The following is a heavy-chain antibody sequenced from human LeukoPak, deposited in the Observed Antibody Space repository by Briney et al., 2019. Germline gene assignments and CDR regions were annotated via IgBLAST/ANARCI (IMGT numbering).Heavy chain of an antibody. D-gene: IGHD3-10*01. Sequence: PSVTLSLTCTVSGGSISSYYWSWIGQRPGKGLEWIGYIYYSGSTNYNPSPKSRVTISVDTSKNQFSLKLSSVTAADTAVYYCASMVRGAALDYWGQGTLVTVSS. J-gene: IGHJ4*02. CDR2: IYYSGST. V-gene: IGHV4-59*08. CDR1: GGSISSYY. CDR3: ASMVRGAALDY.